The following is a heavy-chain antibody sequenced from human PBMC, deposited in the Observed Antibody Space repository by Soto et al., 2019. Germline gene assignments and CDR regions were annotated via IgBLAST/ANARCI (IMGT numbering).Heavy chain of an antibody. CDR3: ARVALH. V-gene: IGHV4-30-2*01. J-gene: IGHJ4*02. CDR1: DGSISSGGYS. Sequence: QLQLQESGSGLVKPSQTLSLTCAVSDGSISSGGYSWSWIRQPPGKGLEWIGYIYHSGSTYYNPHRKSRVTRSADRSKDQFSLKLSSVTAAATAVYYCARVALHWGQGTLVTVSS. CDR2: IYHSGST. D-gene: IGHD2-15*01.